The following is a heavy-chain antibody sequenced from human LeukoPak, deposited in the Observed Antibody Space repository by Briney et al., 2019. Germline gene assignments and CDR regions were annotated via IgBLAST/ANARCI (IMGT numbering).Heavy chain of an antibody. D-gene: IGHD3-9*01. CDR3: ARVDYDILTGYYIDY. CDR2: ISSSSSYI. CDR1: GFTFSSYS. V-gene: IGHV3-21*01. Sequence: PGGSLRLSCAASGFTFSSYSMNWVRQAPGKGLEWVSSISSSSSYIYYADSVKGRFTISRDNAKNSLYLQMNSLRAEDTAVYYCARVDYDILTGYYIDYWSQGTLVTVSS. J-gene: IGHJ4*02.